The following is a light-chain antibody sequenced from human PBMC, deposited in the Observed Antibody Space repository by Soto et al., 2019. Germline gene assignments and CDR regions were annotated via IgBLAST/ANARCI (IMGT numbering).Light chain of an antibody. CDR1: QAVRSN. CDR2: AAS. Sequence: DIQMTQSPSTLSASLGERVTITCRASQAVRSNLGWYQQKPGNAPKRLIYAASSMHSGVPSRFSGSGSGTDIPLTISRLQPDVSAYYYHLQNNSSPWTFGQGTKVEIK. J-gene: IGKJ1*01. CDR3: LQNNSSPWT. V-gene: IGKV1-17*01.